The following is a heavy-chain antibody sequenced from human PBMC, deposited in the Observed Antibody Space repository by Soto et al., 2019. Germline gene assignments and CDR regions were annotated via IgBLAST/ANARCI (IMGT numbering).Heavy chain of an antibody. D-gene: IGHD2-21*02. CDR3: AREWGVTAYWYFDL. CDR1: GFTFSSYD. Sequence: EVQLLESGGGLVQPGGSLRLSCAASGFTFSSYDIHWVRQVLGKGLEWVSAISTAGNPHYADSVKGRFTISRENAKNSLFLQMNSVTAGDTAVYYCAREWGVTAYWYFDLWGRGTLVTVSS. V-gene: IGHV3-13*05. CDR2: ISTAGNP. J-gene: IGHJ2*01.